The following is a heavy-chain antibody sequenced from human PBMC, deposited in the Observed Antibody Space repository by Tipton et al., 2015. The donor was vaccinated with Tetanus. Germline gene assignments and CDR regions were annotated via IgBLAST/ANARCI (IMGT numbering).Heavy chain of an antibody. CDR2: LSYSGSA. CDR3: TRDSYSSRREGY. V-gene: IGHV4-61*01. J-gene: IGHJ4*02. D-gene: IGHD6-13*01. CDR1: GASVFRSIYF. Sequence: TLSLTCTVSGASVFRSIYFWSWIRQAPGKGLEWIGHLSYSGSANYNPSLKSRATISVDASKNEFSLTVRSVTAADTAVYYCTRDSYSSRREGYWGQGTLVTVSA.